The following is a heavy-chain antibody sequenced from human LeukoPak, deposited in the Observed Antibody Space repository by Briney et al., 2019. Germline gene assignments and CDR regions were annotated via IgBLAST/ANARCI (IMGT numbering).Heavy chain of an antibody. CDR2: INHSGST. CDR1: GGSFSGYY. V-gene: IGHV4-34*01. CDR3: ARGAGYCSGGSCYVNNMSKYYFDY. D-gene: IGHD2-15*01. Sequence: SETLSLTCAVYGGSFSGYYWSWIRQPPGKGLEWIGEINHSGSTNYNPSLKSRVTISVDTSKNQFSLKLSSVTAADTAVYYCARGAGYCSGGSCYVNNMSKYYFDYWGQGTLVTVSS. J-gene: IGHJ4*02.